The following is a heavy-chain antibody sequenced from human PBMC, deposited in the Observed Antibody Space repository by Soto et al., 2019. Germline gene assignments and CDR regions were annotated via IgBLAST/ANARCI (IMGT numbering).Heavy chain of an antibody. CDR3: ARGLTGYCTNGVCFDGYYGMDV. CDR1: GGSISSSNW. D-gene: IGHD2-8*01. V-gene: IGHV4-4*02. Sequence: PSETLSLTCAVSGGSISSSNWLSWVRQPPGKGLEWIGEIYHSGSTNYNPSLKSRVTISVDKSKNQFSLKLSSVTAADTAVYYCARGLTGYCTNGVCFDGYYGMDVWGQGTTATVSS. CDR2: IYHSGST. J-gene: IGHJ6*02.